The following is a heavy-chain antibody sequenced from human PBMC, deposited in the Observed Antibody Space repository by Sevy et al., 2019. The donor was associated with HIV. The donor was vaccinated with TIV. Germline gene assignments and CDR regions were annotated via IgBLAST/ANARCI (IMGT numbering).Heavy chain of an antibody. V-gene: IGHV3-23*01. CDR1: GFTFSKYS. Sequence: GGSLRLSCAASGFTFSKYSMRWVRQPPGKGLEWVSTLSFGCGEINYADSVKGRFTISRENSKSSVYLQMNNLGPEDTAVYYCAREGCTKPHDYWGQGTLVTVSS. CDR3: AREGCTKPHDY. D-gene: IGHD2-8*01. CDR2: LSFGCGEI. J-gene: IGHJ4*02.